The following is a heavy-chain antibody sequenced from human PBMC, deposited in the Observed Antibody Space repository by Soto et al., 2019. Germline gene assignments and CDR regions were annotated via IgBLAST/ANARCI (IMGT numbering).Heavy chain of an antibody. D-gene: IGHD3-16*01. CDR1: GGSISSGGYY. CDR2: IYYSGST. Sequence: SETLSLTCTVSGGSISSGGYYWSWIRQHPGKGLEWIGYIYYSGSTYYNPSLKSRVTISVDTSKNQFPLKLSSVTAADTAVYYCARERITVGYYGMDVWGQGTTVTVSS. V-gene: IGHV4-31*03. CDR3: ARERITVGYYGMDV. J-gene: IGHJ6*02.